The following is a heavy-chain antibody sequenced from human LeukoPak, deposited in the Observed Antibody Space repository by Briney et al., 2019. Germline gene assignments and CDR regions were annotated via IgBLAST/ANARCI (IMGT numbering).Heavy chain of an antibody. D-gene: IGHD3-10*01. CDR3: ARDSDGSGSYGH. CDR1: GGSISSGDYY. CDR2: IYYSGST. J-gene: IGHJ4*02. V-gene: IGHV4-61*08. Sequence: SETLSLTCTVSGGSISSGDYYWSWIRQPPGKGLEWIGYIYYSGSTNYNPSLKSRVTISVDTSKNQFSLKLSSVTAADTAVYYCARDSDGSGSYGHWGQGTLVTVSS.